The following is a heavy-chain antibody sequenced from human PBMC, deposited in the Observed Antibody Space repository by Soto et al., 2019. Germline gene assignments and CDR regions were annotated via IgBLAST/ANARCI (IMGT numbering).Heavy chain of an antibody. Sequence: QVQLVQSGAEVKKPGASVKVSCKASGYTFTSYGISWVRQAPGQGLEWMGWISAYNGNTKYAQKLQGRITMTTDTSTSXXYMELRSLRSDDTAVYYCARVGDFGYYDYVWGNYRYAYFDYWGQGTLVTISS. CDR2: ISAYNGNT. CDR1: GYTFTSYG. D-gene: IGHD3-16*02. J-gene: IGHJ4*02. CDR3: ARVGDFGYYDYVWGNYRYAYFDY. V-gene: IGHV1-18*01.